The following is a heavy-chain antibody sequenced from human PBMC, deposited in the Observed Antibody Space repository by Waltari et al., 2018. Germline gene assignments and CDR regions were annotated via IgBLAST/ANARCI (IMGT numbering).Heavy chain of an antibody. V-gene: IGHV1-8*03. CDR3: TRGWDD. CDR1: GYTFNTYD. J-gene: IGHJ4*02. Sequence: QVQLVQSGAEVKKPGASVRISCKTSGYTFNTYDINWVRQAPGQGLEWMGWMNPDSDDTGYAQKFQGRLTITGDSSVSTAYMELTGLTSEDTAVYYCTRGWDDWGQGTLVTVSS. CDR2: MNPDSDDT.